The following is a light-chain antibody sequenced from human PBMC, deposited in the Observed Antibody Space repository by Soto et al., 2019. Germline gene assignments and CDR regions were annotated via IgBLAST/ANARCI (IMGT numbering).Light chain of an antibody. V-gene: IGKV1-13*02. Sequence: AIHVTQSPSSLSASVGDRVTITCRASQDIRGALAWYQQKPGKAPKLLIYDVSTVQSGVPSRFSGRGSGTEFTLTITSLQPEDFATYYCQQFNIYPITFGQGTRLEIK. J-gene: IGKJ5*01. CDR1: QDIRGA. CDR3: QQFNIYPIT. CDR2: DVS.